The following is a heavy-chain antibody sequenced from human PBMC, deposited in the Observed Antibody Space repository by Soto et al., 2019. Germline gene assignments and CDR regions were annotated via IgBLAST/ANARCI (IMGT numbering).Heavy chain of an antibody. V-gene: IGHV4-34*01. CDR3: ARSCSSTSCYHYYYYYYGMDV. CDR1: GGSFSGYY. D-gene: IGHD2-2*01. Sequence: SETLSLTCAVYGGSFSGYYWSWIRQPPGKGLEWIGEINHSGSTNYNPSLKSRVTISVDTSKNQFSLKLSSVTAADTAVYYCARSCSSTSCYHYYYYYYGMDVWGRGTTVTVSS. J-gene: IGHJ6*02. CDR2: INHSGST.